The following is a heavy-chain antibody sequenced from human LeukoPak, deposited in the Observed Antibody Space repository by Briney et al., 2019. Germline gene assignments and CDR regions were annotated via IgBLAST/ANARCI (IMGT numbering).Heavy chain of an antibody. D-gene: IGHD2-2*01. CDR2: ISSSSSYI. J-gene: IGHJ5*02. V-gene: IGHV3-21*01. CDR3: ASTSDDCSSTSCLARNWFDP. Sequence: PGGSLRLSCAASGFTFSSYSMNWVRQAPGKGLEWVSSISSSSSYIYYADSVKGRFTISRDNAKNSLYLQMNSLRAEDTAVYYCASTSDDCSSTSCLARNWFDPWGQGTLVTVSS. CDR1: GFTFSSYS.